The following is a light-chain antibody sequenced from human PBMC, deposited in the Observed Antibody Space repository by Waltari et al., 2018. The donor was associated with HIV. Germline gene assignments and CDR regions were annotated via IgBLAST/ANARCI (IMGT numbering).Light chain of an antibody. CDR1: KLDNIY. Sequence: SYDLTQPPSVSVSPGQTASITCSGDKLDNIYVSWYQHRAGQSPLLVIYQDNKRPSGIPERFSGSNSGDTATLTVSETQAMDEAVYYCQAWDNNTVVFGGGTKLTVL. J-gene: IGLJ3*02. CDR3: QAWDNNTVV. CDR2: QDN. V-gene: IGLV3-1*01.